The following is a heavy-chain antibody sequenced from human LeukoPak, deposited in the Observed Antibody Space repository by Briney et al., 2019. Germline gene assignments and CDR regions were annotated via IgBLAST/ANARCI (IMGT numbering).Heavy chain of an antibody. J-gene: IGHJ5*02. D-gene: IGHD3-9*01. CDR3: ANLRYFDWLEDSWFDP. CDR2: IYYSGST. V-gene: IGHV4-59*01. CDR1: GGSISSYY. Sequence: SETLSLTCTVSGGSISSYYWSWIRQPPGKGLEWIGYIYYSGSTNYNPSLKSRVTISVDTSKNQFSLKLSSVTAADTAVYYCANLRYFDWLEDSWFDPWGQGTLVTVSS.